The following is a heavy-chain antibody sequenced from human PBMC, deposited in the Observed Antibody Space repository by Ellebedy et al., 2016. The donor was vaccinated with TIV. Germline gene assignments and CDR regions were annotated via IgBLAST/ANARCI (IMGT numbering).Heavy chain of an antibody. Sequence: GESLKISCKGSGYTFTNYWIGWVRQMPGKGLEWMGIIYPGDSDTRYSPSFQGQVTISADKSISTAYLQWSSLKASDTAIYYCARSPLNNYDFWSGSHYFDYWGQGTLVTVSS. J-gene: IGHJ4*02. D-gene: IGHD3-3*01. CDR3: ARSPLNNYDFWSGSHYFDY. CDR2: IYPGDSDT. CDR1: GYTFTNYW. V-gene: IGHV5-51*01.